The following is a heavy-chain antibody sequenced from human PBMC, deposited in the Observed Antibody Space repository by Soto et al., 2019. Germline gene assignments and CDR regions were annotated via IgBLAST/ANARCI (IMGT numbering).Heavy chain of an antibody. Sequence: GGSLRLSCAASGFTFSSYAMSWVRQAPGKGLEWVSAISGSGGSTYYADSVKGRFTISRDNSKNTLYLQMNSLRAEDTAVYYSAKGIGYGDYVPDFWGQGTLVTVSS. D-gene: IGHD4-17*01. CDR2: ISGSGGST. V-gene: IGHV3-23*01. CDR1: GFTFSSYA. CDR3: AKGIGYGDYVPDF. J-gene: IGHJ4*02.